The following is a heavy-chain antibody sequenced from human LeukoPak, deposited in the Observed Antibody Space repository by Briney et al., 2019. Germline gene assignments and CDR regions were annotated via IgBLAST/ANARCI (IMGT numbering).Heavy chain of an antibody. CDR3: AREDSRLVLDY. V-gene: IGHV6-1*01. CDR1: GDSVSSNSAA. D-gene: IGHD6-19*01. J-gene: IGHJ4*02. CDR2: TYYRSKWYN. Sequence: SQTLSLTSAISGDSVSSNSAAWNCISQSPTRGLGWRGRTYYRSKWYNDYAVSVKSRITINPDTSKNQFSLQLNSVTPEDTAVYYCAREDSRLVLDYWRQGTLVSVSS.